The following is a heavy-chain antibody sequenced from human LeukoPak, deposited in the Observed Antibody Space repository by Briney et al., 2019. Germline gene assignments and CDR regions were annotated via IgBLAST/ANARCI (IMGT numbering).Heavy chain of an antibody. CDR2: ITASGGTT. D-gene: IGHD2-8*01. Sequence: PGQSLRLSCAASGFSFSDYAMSWVRQAPGKGLEWVSGITASGGTTHHVDSVKGRFTISRDNSRNTLFLQMNSLRVEDTALYYCARAYGTNGYFQLPIDFWGQGTLVTVSS. V-gene: IGHV3-23*01. CDR1: GFSFSDYA. J-gene: IGHJ4*02. CDR3: ARAYGTNGYFQLPIDF.